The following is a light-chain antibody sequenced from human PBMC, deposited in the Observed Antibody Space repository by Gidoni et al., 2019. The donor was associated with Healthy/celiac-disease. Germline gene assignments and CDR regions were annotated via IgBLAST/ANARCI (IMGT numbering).Light chain of an antibody. CDR3: QQYGSSPRPGFRS. Sequence: IVLTQSPGTLSLSPGERATLSCRASPSVSSSYLDWYQQKPGQAPRLLIYGASSRATGIPDRCSGSGSGTDFTLTISRLEPEDFAVYYCQQYGSSPRPGFRSFGQGTKLEIK. V-gene: IGKV3-20*01. CDR1: PSVSSSY. CDR2: GAS. J-gene: IGKJ2*03.